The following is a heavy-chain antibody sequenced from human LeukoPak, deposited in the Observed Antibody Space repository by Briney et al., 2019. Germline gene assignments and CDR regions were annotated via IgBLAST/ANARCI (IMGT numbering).Heavy chain of an antibody. Sequence: ASVKVSCKASGYTFTGYYMHWVRQAPGQGLEWMGWINPNSGGTNYAQKFQGRVTMTRDTSISTAHMELSRLRSDDTAVYYCARDLYCSGGSCYNWFDPWGQGTLVTVSS. J-gene: IGHJ5*02. CDR2: INPNSGGT. D-gene: IGHD2-15*01. CDR1: GYTFTGYY. V-gene: IGHV1-2*02. CDR3: ARDLYCSGGSCYNWFDP.